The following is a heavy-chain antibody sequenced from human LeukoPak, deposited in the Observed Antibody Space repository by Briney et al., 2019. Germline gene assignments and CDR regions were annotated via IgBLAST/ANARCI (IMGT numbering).Heavy chain of an antibody. J-gene: IGHJ4*02. D-gene: IGHD5-18*01. Sequence: QPGGSLRLSCAASGFTFRSYWMHWVRQAPGKGLVWVSRINSDGSSTSYADSVKGRFTISRDNAKNTLYLQMNSLRAEDTAVYYCARAQYSYGHYYFDYWGQGTLVTVSS. V-gene: IGHV3-74*01. CDR3: ARAQYSYGHYYFDY. CDR1: GFTFRSYW. CDR2: INSDGSST.